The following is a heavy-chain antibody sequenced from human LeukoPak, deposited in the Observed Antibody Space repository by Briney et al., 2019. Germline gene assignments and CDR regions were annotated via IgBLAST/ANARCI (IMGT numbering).Heavy chain of an antibody. CDR2: INPKTGGT. CDR3: ARGLYCTGGSCPTF. D-gene: IGHD2-15*01. J-gene: IGHJ4*02. Sequence: GASVKVSCKASGYTFTDYYIHWVRQAPGQGLEWMGWINPKTGGTNYAQRFQDRVTMTRDTSINTAYMDMSSLRSGDTAVYYCARGLYCTGGSCPTFWGQGSLVTVSS. V-gene: IGHV1-2*02. CDR1: GYTFTDYY.